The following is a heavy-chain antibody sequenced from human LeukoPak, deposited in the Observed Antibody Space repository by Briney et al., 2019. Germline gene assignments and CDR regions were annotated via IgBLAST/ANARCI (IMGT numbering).Heavy chain of an antibody. J-gene: IGHJ5*02. Sequence: SETLSLTCTVSGGSISSYYWSWIRQPPGKGLEWIGYIFNNGSTNYNPSLKSRVTISVDTSKNQSSLKLSSVTVADTAVYYCARDWGRYSGYDYNWFDPWGQGTLVTVSS. CDR3: ARDWGRYSGYDYNWFDP. V-gene: IGHV4-59*01. D-gene: IGHD5-12*01. CDR2: IFNNGST. CDR1: GGSISSYY.